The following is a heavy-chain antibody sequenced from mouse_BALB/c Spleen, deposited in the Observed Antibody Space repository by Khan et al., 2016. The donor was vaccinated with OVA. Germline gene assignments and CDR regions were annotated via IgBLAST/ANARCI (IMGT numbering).Heavy chain of an antibody. Sequence: EVQLQESGPGLVKPSQSLALTCTVSGSSIPSDYAWNWIRQFPGSKLEWMGYIRNSGNTSYNPSLKSRITITRDTSKNQFFVQLNSVTTEDTATYYCARDGNWYFDVWGAGTTVTVSS. CDR1: GSSIPSDYA. J-gene: IGHJ1*01. CDR2: IRNSGNT. D-gene: IGHD2-1*01. V-gene: IGHV3-2*02. CDR3: ARDGNWYFDV.